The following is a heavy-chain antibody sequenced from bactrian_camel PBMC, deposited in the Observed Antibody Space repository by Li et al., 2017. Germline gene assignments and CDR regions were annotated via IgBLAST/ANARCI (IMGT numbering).Heavy chain of an antibody. CDR1: GYSSSRC. V-gene: IGHV3S6*01. Sequence: HVQLVESGGGSVQAGGSLRLSCAASGYSSSRCMGWFRQYPGREREGVAAIYSGGGATFYADSVKGHFTISRDNVKNTLYLEMNNLKLQDTAMYYCAADFYNLQLARSYSYWGQGTQVTVS. D-gene: IGHD2*01. J-gene: IGHJ4*01. CDR3: AADFYNLQLARSYSY. CDR2: IYSGGGAT.